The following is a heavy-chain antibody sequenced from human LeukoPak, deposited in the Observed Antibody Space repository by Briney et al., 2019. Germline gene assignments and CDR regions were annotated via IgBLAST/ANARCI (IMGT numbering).Heavy chain of an antibody. Sequence: PGGSLRLSCAASGFTFSSYAMSWVRQAPGKGLEWVAVISYDGSNKYYADSVKGRFTISRDNSKNTLYLQMNSLRAEDTAVYYCAKESYGSGGYYMDVWGKGTTVTVSS. V-gene: IGHV3-30*18. CDR1: GFTFSSYA. D-gene: IGHD3-10*01. CDR3: AKESYGSGGYYMDV. J-gene: IGHJ6*03. CDR2: ISYDGSNK.